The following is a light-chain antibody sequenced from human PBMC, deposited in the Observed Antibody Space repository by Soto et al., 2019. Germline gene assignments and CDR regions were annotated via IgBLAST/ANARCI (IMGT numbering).Light chain of an antibody. J-gene: IGKJ2*01. CDR1: QGVSSN. CDR3: QQYNNWPPYT. CDR2: GAS. Sequence: EIVMTQSPATLSVSPGERATLSCRASQGVSSNLSWYQQKPGQAPRLLIYGASTRATGIPARFSGSGSGTEFTLTISSLQSEDFEVYYCQQYNNWPPYTFGQGTKLEIK. V-gene: IGKV3-15*01.